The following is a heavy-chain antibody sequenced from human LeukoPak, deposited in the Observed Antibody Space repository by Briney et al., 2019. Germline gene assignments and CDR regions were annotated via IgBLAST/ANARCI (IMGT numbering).Heavy chain of an antibody. CDR2: INHSGST. Sequence: PSQTLSLTCAVSGGSISSGGYAWSWIRQPPGKGLEWIGEINHSGSTNYNPSLKSRVTISVDTSKNQFSLKLSSVTAADTAVYYCARGPPHWSGSPDYWGQGTLVTVSS. J-gene: IGHJ4*02. V-gene: IGHV4-30-2*01. CDR1: GGSISSGGYA. CDR3: ARGPPHWSGSPDY. D-gene: IGHD3-3*01.